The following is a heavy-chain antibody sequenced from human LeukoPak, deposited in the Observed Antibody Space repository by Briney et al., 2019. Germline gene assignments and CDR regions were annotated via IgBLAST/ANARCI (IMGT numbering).Heavy chain of an antibody. CDR2: IYYSGST. CDR1: GGSISSYY. Sequence: SETLSLTCTVSGGSISSYYWSWIRQPPGKGLEWIGYIYYSGSTNYNPSLKSRVTISVDTSKNQFSLKLSSVTAADTAVYYCAGHLSPQLDGGSGMDVWGQGTTVTVSS. CDR3: AGHLSPQLDGGSGMDV. V-gene: IGHV4-59*08. D-gene: IGHD6-13*01. J-gene: IGHJ6*02.